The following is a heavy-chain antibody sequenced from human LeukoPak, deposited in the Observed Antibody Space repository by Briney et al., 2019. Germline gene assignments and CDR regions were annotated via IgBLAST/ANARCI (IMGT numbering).Heavy chain of an antibody. CDR3: AKDLMPHSSGSLFDY. CDR1: GFTFSSYS. J-gene: IGHJ4*02. CDR2: ISSSSSTI. Sequence: GGSLRLSCAASGFTFSSYSMNWVRQAPGKGLEWVSYISSSSSTIHYADSVKGRFTISRDNAKNSLYLQMNGLRAEDTAIYYCAKDLMPHSSGSLFDYWGPGTLVTVSS. V-gene: IGHV3-48*04. D-gene: IGHD3-22*01.